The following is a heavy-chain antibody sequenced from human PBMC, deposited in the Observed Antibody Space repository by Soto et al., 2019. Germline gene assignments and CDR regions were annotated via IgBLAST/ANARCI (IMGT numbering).Heavy chain of an antibody. J-gene: IGHJ4*02. D-gene: IGHD6-19*01. V-gene: IGHV3-15*01. Sequence: EVQLVESGGGLVKPGGSLRLSCAASGFTLSNAWMSWVRQAPGKGLEWVGRIKSGTDGGTIDYAAPVKGRFTISRDDSKNTLYLQMTGLNTEDTAVYYCPTLSAIAVTGNLYRGYWGQGTLVTVSS. CDR3: PTLSAIAVTGNLYRGY. CDR1: GFTLSNAW. CDR2: IKSGTDGGTI.